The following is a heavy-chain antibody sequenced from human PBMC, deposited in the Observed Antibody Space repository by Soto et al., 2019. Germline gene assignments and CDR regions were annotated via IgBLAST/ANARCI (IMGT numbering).Heavy chain of an antibody. J-gene: IGHJ6*02. CDR1: GFTFSSYG. CDR3: ARDYDGDYVVGYYYYVMDV. Sequence: QVQLVESGGGVVQPGRSLRLSCAASGFTFSSYGMHWVRQAPGKGLEWVAVIWYDGSNKYYADSVKGRFTISRDNSKNTLYLQMNSLRAEDTAVYYCARDYDGDYVVGYYYYVMDVWGQGTTVTVSS. V-gene: IGHV3-33*01. CDR2: IWYDGSNK. D-gene: IGHD4-17*01.